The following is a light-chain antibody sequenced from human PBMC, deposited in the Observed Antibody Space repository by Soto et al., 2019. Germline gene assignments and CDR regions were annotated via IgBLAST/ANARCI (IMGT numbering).Light chain of an antibody. CDR3: QQYNTCPYT. CDR2: KAS. CDR1: QSISSW. V-gene: IGKV1-5*03. J-gene: IGKJ2*01. Sequence: DIQMTQSPSTLSASEGDRVTITCRASQSISSWLDWYQQKPGKAPKLLIQKASSLEGGVPSRFSGSGSGTEFTLTISSLQPDDFATYYCQQYNTCPYTFGQGTKREIK.